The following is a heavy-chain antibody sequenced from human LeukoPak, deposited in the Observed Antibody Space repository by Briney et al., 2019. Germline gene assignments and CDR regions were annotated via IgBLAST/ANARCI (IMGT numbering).Heavy chain of an antibody. D-gene: IGHD3-22*01. CDR3: ARTTYYSESGGYTPGYFDF. CDR2: IDWDGDK. Sequence: SGPALVKPKQTLTLTCAFSGFSLTTTGMCVSWIRQPPGKALEWLARIDWDGDKYYSTSLKTNLTISKDTSKNQVVLIMTNVDPANTATYYCARTTYYSESGGYTPGYFDFWGQGTRVTVSS. V-gene: IGHV2-70*11. J-gene: IGHJ4*02. CDR1: GFSLTTTGMC.